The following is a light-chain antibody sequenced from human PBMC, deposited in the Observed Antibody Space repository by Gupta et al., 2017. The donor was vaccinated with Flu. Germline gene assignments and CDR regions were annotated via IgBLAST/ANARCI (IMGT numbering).Light chain of an antibody. V-gene: IGKV3-20*01. J-gene: IGKJ1*01. CDR2: AAS. CDR3: QQGSSSPT. CDR1: QNVYNNY. Sequence: EIVLTQSPGTLSLSPGERATLSCRASQNVYNNYLAWYQQKPDQAPRLLIYAASSRLTGIPDRFSGSGYGTDFTLTSSRREPEDFAVYYVQQGSSSPTFGEGTKVEIK.